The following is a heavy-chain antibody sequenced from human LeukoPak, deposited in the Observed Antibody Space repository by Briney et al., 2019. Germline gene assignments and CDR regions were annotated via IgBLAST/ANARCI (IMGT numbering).Heavy chain of an antibody. Sequence: GGSLRLSCVASGFTFSSYVMNWVRQAPGKGLEWVSAISGSGSSIYYADSVKGRFTISRDNSKNTLYLQMNSLRAEDTAVYYCVNDPNGSYYYNYWGQGTLVTVSS. J-gene: IGHJ4*02. CDR3: VNDPNGSYYYNY. V-gene: IGHV3-23*01. D-gene: IGHD1-26*01. CDR2: ISGSGSSI. CDR1: GFTFSSYV.